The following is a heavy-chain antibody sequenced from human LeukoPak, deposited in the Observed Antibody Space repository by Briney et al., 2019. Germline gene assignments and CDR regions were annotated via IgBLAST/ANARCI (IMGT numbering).Heavy chain of an antibody. J-gene: IGHJ4*02. V-gene: IGHV3-23*01. Sequence: GGSLRLSCAASGFTFSSNAMTRVRQAPGRGLEWVSSINGGGGTIYYADSVKGRFTNPRDDSKNTLFLQMNSLRAEDTAVYFCAKVKWKLIGYFDYWGQGTLVTVSS. CDR2: INGGGGTI. D-gene: IGHD1-20*01. CDR3: AKVKWKLIGYFDY. CDR1: GFTFSSNA.